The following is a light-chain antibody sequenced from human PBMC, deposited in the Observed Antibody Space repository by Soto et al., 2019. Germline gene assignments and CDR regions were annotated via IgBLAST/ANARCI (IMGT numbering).Light chain of an antibody. CDR3: QQYDNLPRT. CDR1: QSVSGC. CDR2: GAS. J-gene: IGKJ1*01. V-gene: IGKV3-15*01. Sequence: MTQSPATLSASPGDTATLTCRASQSVSGCLAWYQQKPGEAPRLLIYGASARAPGIPARFSGSGSGTEFTLTITSLQPEDFAVYYCQQYDNLPRTFGQGTKVDIK.